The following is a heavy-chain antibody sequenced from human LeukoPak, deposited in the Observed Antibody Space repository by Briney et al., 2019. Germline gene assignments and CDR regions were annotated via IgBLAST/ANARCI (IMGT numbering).Heavy chain of an antibody. CDR1: GFTFSSYS. CDR2: ISSSSSYI. Sequence: GGSLRLSCAASGFTFSSYSMNWVRQAPGKGLEWVSSISSSSSYIYYADSVKGRFTISRDNAKNSLYLQMNSLRAEDTAVYYCAKDLITMVRGSRYYYYGMDVWGQGTTVTVSS. D-gene: IGHD3-10*01. J-gene: IGHJ6*02. V-gene: IGHV3-21*01. CDR3: AKDLITMVRGSRYYYYGMDV.